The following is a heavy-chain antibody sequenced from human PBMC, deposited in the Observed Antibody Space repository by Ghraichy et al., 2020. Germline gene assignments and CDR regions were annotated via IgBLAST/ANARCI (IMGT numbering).Heavy chain of an antibody. CDR2: IYYSGNT. V-gene: IGHV4-30-4*01. CDR3: ARERVIWSGSHRGMEV. Sequence: SETLSLTCTVSGGSISGSGDYYWTWIRQPPGKGLEWIGYIYYSGNTYSNPSLKSRLIISVDTSKNQFSMNLRSVTAADTAVYYCARERVIWSGSHRGMEVWGQGTTVTVSS. J-gene: IGHJ6*02. CDR1: GGSISGSGDYY. D-gene: IGHD3-3*01.